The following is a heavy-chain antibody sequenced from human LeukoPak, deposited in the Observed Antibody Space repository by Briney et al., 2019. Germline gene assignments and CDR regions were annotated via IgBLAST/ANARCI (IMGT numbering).Heavy chain of an antibody. Sequence: SETLSLTCAVSGGSISSSNWWSWVRQPPGKGLEWIGYIYYSGSTNYNPSLKSRVTISLDTSKNQFSLKLTSVTAADTAIYYCARGTSYYDILTGYCNDYWGQGTLVTVSS. V-gene: IGHV4-4*02. CDR3: ARGTSYYDILTGYCNDY. J-gene: IGHJ4*02. D-gene: IGHD3-9*01. CDR2: IYYSGST. CDR1: GGSISSSNW.